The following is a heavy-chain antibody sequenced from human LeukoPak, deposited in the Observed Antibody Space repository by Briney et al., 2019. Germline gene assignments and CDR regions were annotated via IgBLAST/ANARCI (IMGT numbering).Heavy chain of an antibody. CDR3: ARGPYDFWSGHYYYMDV. D-gene: IGHD3-3*01. V-gene: IGHV1-8*03. J-gene: IGHJ6*03. CDR1: GYTFTSYD. CDR2: MNPNSGNT. Sequence: ASAKVSCKASGYTFTSYDINWVRQATGQGLEWMGWMNPNSGNTGYAQKFQGRVTITRNTSISTAYMELSSLRSEDTAVYYCARGPYDFWSGHYYYMDVWGKGTTVTVSS.